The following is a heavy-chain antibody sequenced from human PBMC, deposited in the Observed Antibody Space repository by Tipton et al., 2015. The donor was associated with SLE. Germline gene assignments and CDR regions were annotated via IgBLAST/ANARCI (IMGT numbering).Heavy chain of an antibody. V-gene: IGHV3-72*01. J-gene: IGHJ4*02. Sequence: SPRLSCAASGFTFSTYAMHWVRQTPEKGLEWVARSRTRANGYTTEYAASVGGRFTGSRDDSKNSGYLHMNSLKIEDTALYYCGCGAPGNAPLNSWGQRILVTVSS. D-gene: IGHD2-2*01. CDR2: SRTRANGYTT. CDR3: GCGAPGNAPLNS. CDR1: GFTFSTYA.